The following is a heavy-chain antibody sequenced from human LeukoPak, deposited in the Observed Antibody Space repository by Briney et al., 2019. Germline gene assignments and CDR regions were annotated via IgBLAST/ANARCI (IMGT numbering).Heavy chain of an antibody. CDR3: ARGGGYSYVEYFQH. CDR1: GGSFSGYY. J-gene: IGHJ1*01. D-gene: IGHD5-18*01. CDR2: INHSGST. Sequence: SETLSLTCAVYGGSFSGYYWSWIRQRPGKGLERIGEINHSGSTNYNPSLKSRVTISVDTSKNQFSLKLSPVTAADTAVYYCARGGGYSYVEYFQHWGQGTLVTVSS. V-gene: IGHV4-34*01.